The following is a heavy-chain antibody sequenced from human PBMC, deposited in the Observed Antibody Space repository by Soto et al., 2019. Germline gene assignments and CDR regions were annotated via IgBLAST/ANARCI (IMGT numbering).Heavy chain of an antibody. CDR2: ISYDGSNK. D-gene: IGHD2-2*03. J-gene: IGHJ4*02. V-gene: IGHV3-30-3*01. CDR1: GFTFSNYA. Sequence: GGSLRLSCAASGFTFSNYAMHWVRQAPGKGLEWVSLISYDGSNKYYADSVKGRFTISRDNSKNTLYLQVNSLRAEDTAVYYCARMLDIVLVPTTIPKFDHWGQGT. CDR3: ARMLDIVLVPTTIPKFDH.